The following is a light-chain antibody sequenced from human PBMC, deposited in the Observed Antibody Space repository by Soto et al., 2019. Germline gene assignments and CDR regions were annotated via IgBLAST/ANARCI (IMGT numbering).Light chain of an antibody. CDR1: SSNIGAGYD. Sequence: QSVLTQPPSVSGAPGQRVTISCTGSSSNIGAGYDVHWYQQLPGTAPKLLIYGNSNRPSGVPDRFSGSKSGTSASLAITGRRAEDEADYYCQSYDSSLRGGVFGGGTKLAVL. V-gene: IGLV1-40*01. CDR2: GNS. J-gene: IGLJ3*02. CDR3: QSYDSSLRGGV.